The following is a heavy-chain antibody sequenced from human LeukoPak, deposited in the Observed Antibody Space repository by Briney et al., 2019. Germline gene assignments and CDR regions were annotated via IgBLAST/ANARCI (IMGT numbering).Heavy chain of an antibody. CDR3: ARVRSSSPPEHDAFDI. V-gene: IGHV1-2*02. J-gene: IGHJ3*02. Sequence: GASVKVSCKASGYTFTGYYMHWVRQAPGQGLEWMGWINPNSGGTNYAQKFQGGVTMTRDTSISTAYMELSRLRSDDTAVYYCARVRSSSPPEHDAFDIWGQGTMVTVSS. CDR2: INPNSGGT. CDR1: GYTFTGYY. D-gene: IGHD6-13*01.